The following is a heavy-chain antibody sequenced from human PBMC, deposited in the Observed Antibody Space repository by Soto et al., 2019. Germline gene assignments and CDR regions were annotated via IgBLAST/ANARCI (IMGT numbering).Heavy chain of an antibody. V-gene: IGHV3-30-3*01. CDR1: GYTFSAYT. CDR3: AGDPVDCGGGDCYSLWRFDF. CDR2: ISDDGSNT. J-gene: IGHJ4*02. Sequence: PGESLRLSCAVSGYTFSAYTMHWVRHRPAKGLGWVTLISDDGSNTDYADSGQGRFNIPRDNPENTLYLEMNSLRPEDTAVYYCAGDPVDCGGGDCYSLWRFDFWGQGTLVTVSS. D-gene: IGHD2-21*02.